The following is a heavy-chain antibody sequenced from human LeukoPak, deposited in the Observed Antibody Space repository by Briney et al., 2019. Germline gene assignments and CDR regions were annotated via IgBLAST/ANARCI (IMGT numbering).Heavy chain of an antibody. CDR3: AREGVNGGDAFDI. J-gene: IGHJ3*02. CDR1: GGSISSGDYY. CDR2: IYYSGST. V-gene: IGHV4-30-4*01. D-gene: IGHD2-8*01. Sequence: SQTLSLTCTVSGGSISSGDYYWSWIRQPPGKGLEWIGYIYYSGSTYYNPSLKSRVTISVDTSKNQFSLKLSSVTAADTAVYYCAREGVNGGDAFDIWGQGTMVTVSS.